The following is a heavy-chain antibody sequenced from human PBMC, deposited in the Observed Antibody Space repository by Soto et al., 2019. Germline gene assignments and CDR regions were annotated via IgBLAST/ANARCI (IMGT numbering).Heavy chain of an antibody. V-gene: IGHV4-59*01. CDR1: GGSISSYY. D-gene: IGHD1-26*01. J-gene: IGHJ4*02. CDR3: ARVGRGSGSYYGVRGIYFDY. Sequence: SETLSLTCTVSGGSISSYYWSWIRQPPGKGLEWIGYIYYSGSTNYNPSLKSRVTISVDTSKNQFSLKLSSVTAADTAVYYCARVGRGSGSYYGVRGIYFDYWGQGTLVTVSS. CDR2: IYYSGST.